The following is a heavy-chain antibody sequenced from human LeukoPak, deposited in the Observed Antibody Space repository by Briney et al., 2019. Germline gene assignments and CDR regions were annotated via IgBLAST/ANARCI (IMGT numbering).Heavy chain of an antibody. D-gene: IGHD3-10*01. CDR2: ISWNSGSI. J-gene: IGHJ3*02. Sequence: GGSPRLSCAASGFTFDDYAMHWVRQAPGKGLEWVSGISWNSGSIGYADSVKGRFTISRDNAKNTLYLQMNSLRAEDTAVYYCSRGGAYHAFDIWGQGTTVTVSS. V-gene: IGHV3-9*01. CDR1: GFTFDDYA. CDR3: SRGGAYHAFDI.